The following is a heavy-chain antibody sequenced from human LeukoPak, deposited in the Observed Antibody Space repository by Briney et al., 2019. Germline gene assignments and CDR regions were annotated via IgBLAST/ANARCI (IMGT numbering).Heavy chain of an antibody. CDR1: GFTFSDYY. Sequence: NPGGSLRLSCAASGFTFSDYYMSWIRQAPGKGLEWVSYISSSGSTICYADSVKGRFTISRDNAKNSLYLQMNSLRAEDTAVYYCARVRDFWSGLNPFGYWGQGTLVTVSS. J-gene: IGHJ4*02. V-gene: IGHV3-11*04. CDR2: ISSSGSTI. D-gene: IGHD3-3*01. CDR3: ARVRDFWSGLNPFGY.